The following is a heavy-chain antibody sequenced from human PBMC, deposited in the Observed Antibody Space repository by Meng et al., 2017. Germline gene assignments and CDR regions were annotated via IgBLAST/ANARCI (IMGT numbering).Heavy chain of an antibody. J-gene: IGHJ5*02. CDR3: ASLTGWFDP. CDR1: GGTFSSYA. D-gene: IGHD3-10*01. CDR2: IIPIFGTA. Sequence: QVQLVASGAEVQKPGSTVNVSCKASGGTFSSYAISWVRQAPGQGLEWMGGIIPIFGTANYAQKFQGRVTITADKSTSTAYMELSSLSSEDTAVYYCASLTGWFDPWGQGTLVTVSS. V-gene: IGHV1-69*06.